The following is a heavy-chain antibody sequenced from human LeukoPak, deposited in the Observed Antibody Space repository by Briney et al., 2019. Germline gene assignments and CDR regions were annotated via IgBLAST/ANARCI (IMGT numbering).Heavy chain of an antibody. CDR1: GLTVSSNY. Sequence: GGSLRLSCAASGLTVSSNYMSWVRQAPGKGLEWVSVIYSGGSTYYADSVKGRFTISRDNSKNTLYLQMNSLRPEDTAVYYCARDLPPAPWNGMDVWGQGTTVTVS. CDR3: ARDLPPAPWNGMDV. CDR2: IYSGGST. D-gene: IGHD2-2*01. J-gene: IGHJ6*02. V-gene: IGHV3-53*01.